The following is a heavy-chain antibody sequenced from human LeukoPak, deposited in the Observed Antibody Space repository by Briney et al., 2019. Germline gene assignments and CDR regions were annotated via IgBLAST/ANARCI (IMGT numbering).Heavy chain of an antibody. CDR1: GGSISSSSYY. CDR2: IYYSGST. J-gene: IGHJ4*02. Sequence: SETLSLTCTVSGGSISSSSYYWGWIRQPPGKGLEWIGSIYYSGSTYYNPSLKSRVTISVDTSKNQFSLKLSSVTAADTAVYYCRRYIYANSFFDYWGQGILVTVSS. V-gene: IGHV4-39*01. D-gene: IGHD5-18*01. CDR3: RRYIYANSFFDY.